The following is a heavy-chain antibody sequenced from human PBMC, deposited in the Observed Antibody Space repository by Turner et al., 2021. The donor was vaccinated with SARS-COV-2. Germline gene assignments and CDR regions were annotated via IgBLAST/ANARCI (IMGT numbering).Heavy chain of an antibody. J-gene: IGHJ5*02. CDR1: GGSIGDYF. D-gene: IGHD2-21*01. Sequence: QVQLQESGPGLVKSSETLSLTCTVSGGSIGDYFRTWIRQSAGKGLEYIGRMHPSGSSNYNSSLQSRLTLSLDTAKNQFSLTLRSVSAADTAVYFCARIGDQRRLGWFDRWGQGIRVTVSS. CDR2: MHPSGSS. V-gene: IGHV4-4*07. CDR3: ARIGDQRRLGWFDR.